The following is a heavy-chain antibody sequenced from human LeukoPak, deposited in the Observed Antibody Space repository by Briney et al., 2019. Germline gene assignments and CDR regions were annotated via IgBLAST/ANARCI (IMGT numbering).Heavy chain of an antibody. V-gene: IGHV4-30-4*08. J-gene: IGHJ4*02. D-gene: IGHD6-13*01. Sequence: PSETLSLTCTVSGGSISSGDYYWSWIRQPPGKGLEWIGYIYYSGSTYYNPSLKSRVTISVDTSKDQFSLKLSSVTAADTAVYYCARTFQQLVPDYWGQGTLVTVSS. CDR2: IYYSGST. CDR3: ARTFQQLVPDY. CDR1: GGSISSGDYY.